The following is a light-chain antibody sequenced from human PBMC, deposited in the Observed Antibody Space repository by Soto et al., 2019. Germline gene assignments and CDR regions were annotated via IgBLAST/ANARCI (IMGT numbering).Light chain of an antibody. Sequence: EIVLTQSPATLSVSAGGTVTLSCRASQSIRTNVAWYQQIPGQAPRLLVYGASTRATGVPARFSGSGSGIEFTLTISSLQSEDSAVYYCQPRGNWPLTFGGGTKVEIK. CDR1: QSIRTN. J-gene: IGKJ4*01. CDR3: QPRGNWPLT. V-gene: IGKV3-15*01. CDR2: GAS.